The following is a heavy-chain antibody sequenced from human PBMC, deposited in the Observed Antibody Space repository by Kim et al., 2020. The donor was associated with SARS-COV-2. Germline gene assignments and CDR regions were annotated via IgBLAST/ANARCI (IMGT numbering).Heavy chain of an antibody. Sequence: SETLSLTCTVSGGSISSYYWSWIRQPPGKGLEWIGYIYYSGSTNYNPSLKSRVTISVDTSKNQFSLKLSSVTAADTAVYYCARSRVGATPYWYFDLWGRGTLVTVSS. J-gene: IGHJ2*01. D-gene: IGHD1-26*01. CDR3: ARSRVGATPYWYFDL. V-gene: IGHV4-59*13. CDR2: IYYSGST. CDR1: GGSISSYY.